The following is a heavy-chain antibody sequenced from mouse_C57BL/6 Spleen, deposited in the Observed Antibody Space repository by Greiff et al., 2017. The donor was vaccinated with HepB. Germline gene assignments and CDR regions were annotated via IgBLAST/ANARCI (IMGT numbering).Heavy chain of an antibody. J-gene: IGHJ1*03. V-gene: IGHV2-9*01. CDR3: AKRYGSSYVSYFDV. CDR2: IWGGGST. D-gene: IGHD1-1*01. CDR1: GFSLTSYG. Sequence: QVQLKESGPGLVAPSQSLSITCTASGFSLTSYGIDWVRQPPGQGLEWLGVIWGGGSTNYNSALMSRLSISKDNSKSQVFLKMNSLQTDDTAMYYCAKRYGSSYVSYFDVWGTGTTVTVSS.